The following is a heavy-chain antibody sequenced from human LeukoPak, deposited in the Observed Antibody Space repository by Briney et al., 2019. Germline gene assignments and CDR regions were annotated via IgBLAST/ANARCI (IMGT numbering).Heavy chain of an antibody. CDR2: ISAYNGNT. J-gene: IGHJ4*02. CDR3: ERTARDIADRPGAKTFDY. V-gene: IGHV1-18*01. D-gene: IGHD6-6*01. CDR1: GYTFPSYG. Sequence: AAVQVSCQASGYTFPSYGIRWVRQAPAQGLEWMEWISAYNGNTHYAQKPQCRVTMTTDTPTTTAYMELRSLRSDDTAVYDCERTARDIADRPGAKTFDYWGQGTLVTVSS.